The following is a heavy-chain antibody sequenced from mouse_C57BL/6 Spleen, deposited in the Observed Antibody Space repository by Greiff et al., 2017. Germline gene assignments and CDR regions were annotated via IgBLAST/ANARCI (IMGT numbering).Heavy chain of an antibody. J-gene: IGHJ4*01. CDR1: GYTFTDYY. CDR2: INPNNGGT. Sequence: VQLQQSGPELVKPGASVKISCKASGYTFTDYYMNWVKQSHGKSLEWMGDINPNNGGTSYNQKFKGKVTLTVDKSSSTAYMELRSLTSEDSAVYYCARSSMDYWGQGTSVTFSS. V-gene: IGHV1-26*01. CDR3: ARSSMDY.